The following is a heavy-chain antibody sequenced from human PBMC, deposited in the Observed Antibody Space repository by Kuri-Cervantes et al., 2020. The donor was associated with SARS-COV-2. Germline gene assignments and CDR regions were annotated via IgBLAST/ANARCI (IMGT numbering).Heavy chain of an antibody. CDR2: IIPIFGTA. V-gene: IGHV1-69*06. Sequence: SVKVSCKASGGTFSSYAISWVRQAPGQGLEWMGGIIPIFGTANYAQKFQGRVTITADKSTSTAYMGLSSLRSEDTAVYYCARRVRGEWLSQYYFDYWGQGTLVTVSS. CDR3: ARRVRGEWLSQYYFDY. D-gene: IGHD3-3*01. CDR1: GGTFSSYA. J-gene: IGHJ4*02.